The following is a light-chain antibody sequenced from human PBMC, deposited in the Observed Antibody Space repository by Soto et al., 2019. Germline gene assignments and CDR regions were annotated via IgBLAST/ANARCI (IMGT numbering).Light chain of an antibody. CDR3: QQYGNSPMT. J-gene: IGKJ5*01. CDR2: DAS. CDR1: QSVSSY. Sequence: EIVLTQSPATLSLSPGERATLSCRASQSVSSYLAWYQQKPGQAPRLLIYDASNRATGIPARFSGSGSGTDFTLTISRLEPEDFALYYCQQYGNSPMTFGQGTRLEL. V-gene: IGKV3-11*01.